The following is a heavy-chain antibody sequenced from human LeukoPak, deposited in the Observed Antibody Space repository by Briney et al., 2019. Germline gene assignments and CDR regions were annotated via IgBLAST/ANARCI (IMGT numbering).Heavy chain of an antibody. V-gene: IGHV3-30*18. CDR2: ISYDGSNK. D-gene: IGHD3-16*01. Sequence: PGRSLRLSCAASGFTFSSYGMHWVRQAPGRGLEWVAVISYDGSNKYYADSVKGRFTISRDNSKNTLYLQMNSLRAEDTAVYYCAKDYDYVWGSQAPDYWGQGTLVTVSS. CDR1: GFTFSSYG. J-gene: IGHJ4*02. CDR3: AKDYDYVWGSQAPDY.